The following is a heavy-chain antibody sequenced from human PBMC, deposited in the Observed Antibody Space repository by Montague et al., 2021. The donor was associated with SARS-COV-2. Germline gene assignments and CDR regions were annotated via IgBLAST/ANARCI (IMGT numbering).Heavy chain of an antibody. CDR1: GGSISSYY. CDR2: IYCSGST. J-gene: IGHJ4*02. CDR3: ARGAPGY. Sequence: SETLSLTCTVSGGSISSYYWSWIRQPPGKGLEWIGYIYCSGSTNYNPSLRSRVTISIDTSKNQFSLKLTSVTAADTAVYYCARGAPGYWGQGTLVTVSS. D-gene: IGHD1-1*01. V-gene: IGHV4-59*12.